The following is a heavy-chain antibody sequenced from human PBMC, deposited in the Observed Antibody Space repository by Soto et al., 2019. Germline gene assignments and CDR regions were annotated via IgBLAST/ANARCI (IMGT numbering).Heavy chain of an antibody. V-gene: IGHV4-31*03. CDR2: IYYSGST. Sequence: SETLSLTCTVSGGSISSGGYYWIWIRQHPGKGLEWIGYIYYSGSTYYNPSLKSRVTISVDTSKNQFSLKLSSVTAADTAVYYCARAKKGIAAAENWFDPWGQGTLVTVSS. CDR3: ARAKKGIAAAENWFDP. J-gene: IGHJ5*02. D-gene: IGHD6-13*01. CDR1: GGSISSGGYY.